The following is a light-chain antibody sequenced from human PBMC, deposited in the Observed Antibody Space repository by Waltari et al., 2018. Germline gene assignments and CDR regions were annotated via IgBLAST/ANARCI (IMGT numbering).Light chain of an antibody. CDR2: DAS. Sequence: EIVLTQSPDPLSLSPGESATLSCRASQSVSTYLAWYQQKPGQAPRLLIYDASNRAAGIPARFVASGSETDFTLTISRLEPEDFAVYYCQERSNWPGGSFGGGTKVEMK. V-gene: IGKV3-11*01. CDR3: QERSNWPGGS. J-gene: IGKJ4*01. CDR1: QSVSTY.